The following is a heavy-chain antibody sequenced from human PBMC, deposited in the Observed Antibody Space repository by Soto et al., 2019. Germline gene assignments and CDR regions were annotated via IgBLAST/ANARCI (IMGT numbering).Heavy chain of an antibody. CDR3: ARENIPYYYGSGSDYGMDV. V-gene: IGHV1-2*04. CDR1: GYTFTGYY. D-gene: IGHD3-10*01. Sequence: ASVKVSCKASGYTFTGYYMHWVRQAPGQGLEWMGWINPKSGGTNYAQKFQGWVTMTRDTSISTAYMELSRLRSDDTAVYYCARENIPYYYGSGSDYGMDVWGQGTTVTVSS. CDR2: INPKSGGT. J-gene: IGHJ6*02.